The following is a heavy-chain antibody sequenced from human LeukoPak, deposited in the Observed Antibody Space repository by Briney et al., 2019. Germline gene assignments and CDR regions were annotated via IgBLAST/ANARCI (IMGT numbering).Heavy chain of an antibody. CDR1: GYTLTELS. Sequence: ASVKVSCKVSGYTLTELSMHWVRQAPGKGLEWMGGFDPEDGETIYAQKCQGRVTMTEDTSTDTAYMELSSLRSEDTAVYYCATAGSSLWYFDYWGQGTLVTVSS. D-gene: IGHD1-26*01. V-gene: IGHV1-24*01. CDR2: FDPEDGET. CDR3: ATAGSSLWYFDY. J-gene: IGHJ4*02.